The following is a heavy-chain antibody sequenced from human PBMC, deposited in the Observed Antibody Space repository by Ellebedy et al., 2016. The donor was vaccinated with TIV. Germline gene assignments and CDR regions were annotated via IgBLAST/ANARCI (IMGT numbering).Heavy chain of an antibody. Sequence: MPSETLSLTCAVYGGSFRGYYWSRIRQPPGKGLEWIGEINHSGSTNYNPSLKSRVTISVDTSKNQFSLKLSSVTAADTAVYYCARVVRKGGSYSDYWGQGTLVTVSS. D-gene: IGHD1-26*01. CDR2: INHSGST. CDR1: GGSFRGYY. J-gene: IGHJ4*02. CDR3: ARVVRKGGSYSDY. V-gene: IGHV4-34*01.